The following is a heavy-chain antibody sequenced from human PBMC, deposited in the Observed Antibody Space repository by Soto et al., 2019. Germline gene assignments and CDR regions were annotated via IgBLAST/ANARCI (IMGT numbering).Heavy chain of an antibody. V-gene: IGHV4-59*01. CDR3: ARDSTRWFPYYGVDV. CDR2: VSDSGRT. D-gene: IGHD6-13*01. J-gene: IGHJ6*02. CDR1: GGSISYYH. Sequence: SETLSLTCTVSGGSISYYHWTWIRQPPGKGLEWIGFVSDSGRTSYNPSLQSRVTISVDTSRNQFSLRLTSVTAADTAVYYCARDSTRWFPYYGVDVWGPGTTVTVSS.